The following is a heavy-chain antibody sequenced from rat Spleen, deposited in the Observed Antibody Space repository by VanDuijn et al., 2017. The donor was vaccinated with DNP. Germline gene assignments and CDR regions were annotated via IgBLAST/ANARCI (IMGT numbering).Heavy chain of an antibody. CDR2: VWGGGST. CDR3: ARWHLYLNYFDY. CDR1: GFSLPSFG. D-gene: IGHD1-2*01. J-gene: IGHJ2*01. Sequence: VQLKESGPGLVQPSRTLSLTCTVSGFSLPSFGVSWVRQPPGKGLEWIAAVWGGGSTDYNSALNSRLRISKDTSKSQVLLKMNSLQTEDTAMYFCARWHLYLNYFDYWGQGVMVTVSS. V-gene: IGHV2-16*01.